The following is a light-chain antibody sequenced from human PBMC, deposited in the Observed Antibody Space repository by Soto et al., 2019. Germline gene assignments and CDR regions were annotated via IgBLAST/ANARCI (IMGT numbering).Light chain of an antibody. Sequence: EIVLTQSPGTLSLSPGERATLSCRASQSISSSYLAWYQQKPGQAPSLLMYAASNRATGIPDRFSGSGSGTDFTLIISRLEPEDFAVYYCQQYGRSPYTFGQGTKLEIK. CDR2: AAS. CDR3: QQYGRSPYT. J-gene: IGKJ2*01. CDR1: QSISSSY. V-gene: IGKV3-20*01.